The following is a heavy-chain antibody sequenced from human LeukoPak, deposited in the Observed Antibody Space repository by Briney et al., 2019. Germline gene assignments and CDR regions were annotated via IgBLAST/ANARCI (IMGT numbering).Heavy chain of an antibody. CDR3: ARGFRKSGWYINPFQYHFDY. CDR2: IYSGGST. CDR1: GFTVSSNY. D-gene: IGHD6-19*01. V-gene: IGHV3-66*02. Sequence: GGSLRLSCAASGFTVSSNYMSWVRQAPGKGLEWVSVIYSGGSTYYADSVKGRFTISRDNSKNTLYLQMNSLRAEDTAVYYCARGFRKSGWYINPFQYHFDYWGQGTLVTVSS. J-gene: IGHJ4*02.